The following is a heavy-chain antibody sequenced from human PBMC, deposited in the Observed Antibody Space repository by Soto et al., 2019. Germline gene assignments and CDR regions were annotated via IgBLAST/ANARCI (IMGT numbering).Heavy chain of an antibody. J-gene: IGHJ3*02. CDR3: ARDRYDFWSGYRHDAFDI. CDR1: GVSISTGAYY. V-gene: IGHV4-31*03. CDR2: IYYTGTT. D-gene: IGHD3-3*01. Sequence: SETLSLTCTVSGVSISTGAYYWNWIRQRPGKGLEWIGYIYYTGTTYYSPSLKSRVTISVDTSKNQFSLRLSSVAAADTAVYYCARDRYDFWSGYRHDAFDIWGQGAMVTVSS.